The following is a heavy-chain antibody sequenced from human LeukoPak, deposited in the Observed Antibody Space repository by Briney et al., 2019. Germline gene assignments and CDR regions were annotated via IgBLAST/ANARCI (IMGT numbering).Heavy chain of an antibody. CDR1: GFTFNTYS. V-gene: IGHV3-23*01. CDR2: ISDSGGGT. CDR3: DGADF. Sequence: PGGSLRLSCAASGFTFNTYSMNWARQAPGKGLEWVSTISDSGGGTYYADSVTGRFTISRDNSKNTLYLHMNSLRAEDTAVYYCDGADFWGPGTLVTVSS. J-gene: IGHJ4*02.